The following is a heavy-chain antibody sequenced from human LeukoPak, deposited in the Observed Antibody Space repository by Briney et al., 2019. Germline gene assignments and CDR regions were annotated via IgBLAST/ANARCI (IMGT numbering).Heavy chain of an antibody. CDR3: ARAGTGGYSYGYPDS. D-gene: IGHD5-18*01. J-gene: IGHJ4*02. CDR1: GGSISSYY. Sequence: PSETLSPTCNVSGGSISSYYWSWIRQPPGKGLEWIGYIYYSGSTKYNPSLESRVTISVDTSKNQVSLKLSSVTAADTAVYYCARAGTGGYSYGYPDSWGQGTLVTVSS. CDR2: IYYSGST. V-gene: IGHV4-59*08.